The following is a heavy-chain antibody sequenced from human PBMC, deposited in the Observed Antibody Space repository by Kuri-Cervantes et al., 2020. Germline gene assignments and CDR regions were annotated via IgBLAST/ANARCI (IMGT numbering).Heavy chain of an antibody. J-gene: IGHJ5*02. D-gene: IGHD3-3*01. Sequence: GSLRLSCTVSGGSISSYDWSWIRQPPGKGLGWDGYIYYSGSTNYNHTLKSRFTISVDTSKTQFYLKLSSVTAADTAVYYCARPDSYYDFWSGYSSGGWFDPWGQGTLVTVSS. CDR3: ARPDSYYDFWSGYSSGGWFDP. V-gene: IGHV4-59*01. CDR1: GGSISSYD. CDR2: IYYSGST.